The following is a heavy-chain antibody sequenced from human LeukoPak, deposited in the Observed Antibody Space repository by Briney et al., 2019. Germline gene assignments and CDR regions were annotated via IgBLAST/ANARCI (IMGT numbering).Heavy chain of an antibody. CDR2: IIPIFGTA. CDR3: ASSSGLTGYYFDY. Sequence: ASVTVSCKASGGTFSRYAISWVRQAPGQGVEWGGGIIPIFGTANYAQKFQGGVTITTDESTSTAYMELSSLRSEDTAVYYCASSSGLTGYYFDYWGQGTLVTVSS. D-gene: IGHD1-14*01. V-gene: IGHV1-69*05. J-gene: IGHJ4*02. CDR1: GGTFSRYA.